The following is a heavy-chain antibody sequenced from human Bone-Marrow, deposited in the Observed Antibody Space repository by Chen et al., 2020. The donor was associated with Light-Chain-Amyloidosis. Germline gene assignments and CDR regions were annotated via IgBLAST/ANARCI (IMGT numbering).Heavy chain of an antibody. J-gene: IGHJ4*02. CDR2: FEPEDGXX. CDR1: GYTLTELS. V-gene: IGHV1-24*01. D-gene: IGHD1-26*01. CDR3: AFRPLGRSYSYYFDY. Sequence: XXAEVKKPGASVKVSCXVSGYTLTELSMHWVRQAPGKGLEWMGGFEPEDGXXXYAQKFXXXXXXXXXXXXXXXXXXXXXXXXXXXXXYYCAFRPLGRSYSYYFDYWGQGTLVTVSS.